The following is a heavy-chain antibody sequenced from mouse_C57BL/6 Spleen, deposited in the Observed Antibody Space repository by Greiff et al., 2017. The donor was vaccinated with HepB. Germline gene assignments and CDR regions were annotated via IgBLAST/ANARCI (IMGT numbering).Heavy chain of an antibody. V-gene: IGHV2-9-1*01. CDR1: GFSLTSYA. CDR2: IWTGGGT. J-gene: IGHJ2*01. CDR3: ARTLTGTGKDYFDY. Sequence: VKLVESGPGLVAPSQSLSITCTVSGFSLTSYAISWVRQPPGKGLEWLGVIWTGGGTNYNSALKSRLSISKDNSKSQVFLKMNSLQTDDTARYYCARTLTGTGKDYFDYWGQGTTLTVSS. D-gene: IGHD4-1*01.